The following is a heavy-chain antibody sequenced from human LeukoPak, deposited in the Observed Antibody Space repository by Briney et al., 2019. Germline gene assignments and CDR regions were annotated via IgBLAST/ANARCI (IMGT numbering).Heavy chain of an antibody. CDR2: INPNSGGT. D-gene: IGHD6-19*01. CDR1: GYTFTGYY. CDR3: ARGVWLVLENAFDI. V-gene: IGHV1-2*02. Sequence: ASVKVSCKASGYTFTGYYMHRVRHAPGQGIEWMGWINPNSGGTNYAQKFQGRVTMTRDTSISTAYMELSRLRSDDTAVYYCARGVWLVLENAFDIWGQGTMVTVSS. J-gene: IGHJ3*02.